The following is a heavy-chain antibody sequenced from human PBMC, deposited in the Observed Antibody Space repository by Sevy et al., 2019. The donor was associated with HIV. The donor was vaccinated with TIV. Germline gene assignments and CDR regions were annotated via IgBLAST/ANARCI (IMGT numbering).Heavy chain of an antibody. Sequence: GGSLRLSCAGSGFTLSSYWMSWVRQAPGRGLEWVANIKQDGSEKYYVHSVKGRFTISRDNAENLMYLQMNSPRDEDTAMYYCARQSGVLDVDTAMPDAFDLWGRGTMVTVSS. CDR2: IKQDGSEK. J-gene: IGHJ3*01. V-gene: IGHV3-7*01. CDR1: GFTLSSYW. D-gene: IGHD5-18*01. CDR3: ARQSGVLDVDTAMPDAFDL.